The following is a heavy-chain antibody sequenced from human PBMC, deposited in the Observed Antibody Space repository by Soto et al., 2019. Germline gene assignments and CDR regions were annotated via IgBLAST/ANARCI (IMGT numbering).Heavy chain of an antibody. D-gene: IGHD3-3*01. CDR1: GFTFSSYS. J-gene: IGHJ6*02. CDR2: ISSSSSYI. V-gene: IGHV3-21*01. CDR3: ARVQPPYYDFWSGIYYYYGMDV. Sequence: NPGGSLRLSCAASGFTFSSYSMNWVRQAPGKGLEWVSSISSSSSYIYYADSVKGRFTISRDNAKNSLYLQMNSLRAEDTAVYYCARVQPPYYDFWSGIYYYYGMDVWGQGTTVTVSS.